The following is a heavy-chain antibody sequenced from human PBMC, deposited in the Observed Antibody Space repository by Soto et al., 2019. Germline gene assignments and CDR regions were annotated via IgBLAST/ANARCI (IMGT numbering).Heavy chain of an antibody. CDR1: GGTFSSYA. V-gene: IGHV1-69*13. Sequence: SVKVSCKASGGTFSSYAISWVRQAPGQGLEWMGGIIPIFGTANYAQKFQGRVTITADESTSTAYMELSSLRADDTAVYYCAKNRGIIMIVESWGQGTLVTVSS. D-gene: IGHD3-22*01. CDR3: AKNRGIIMIVES. CDR2: IIPIFGTA. J-gene: IGHJ4*02.